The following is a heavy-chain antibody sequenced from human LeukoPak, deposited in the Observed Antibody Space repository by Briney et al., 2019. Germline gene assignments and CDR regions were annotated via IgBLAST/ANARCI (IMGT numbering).Heavy chain of an antibody. Sequence: SETLSLTCTVSGGSISSSSYYWGWIRQPPGKGLEWIGSIYYSGSTYYNPSLKSRVTISVDTSKNQFSLKLSSVTAADTAVYYCASSYRGRYRAFDSWGQGTMVTVSS. D-gene: IGHD1-26*01. J-gene: IGHJ3*02. CDR3: ASSYRGRYRAFDS. V-gene: IGHV4-39*01. CDR2: IYYSGST. CDR1: GGSISSSSYY.